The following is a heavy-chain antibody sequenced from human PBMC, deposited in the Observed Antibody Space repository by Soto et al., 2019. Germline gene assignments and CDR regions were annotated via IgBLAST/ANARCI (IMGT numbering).Heavy chain of an antibody. Sequence: ASVKVSCKASGYTFTSYAMHWVRHAPGQRLEWMGWINAGNGNTKYSQKFQGRVTITRDTSASTAYMELSSLRSEDTAVYYCARDPRARGYSGYDSYYFDYWGQGPLVTVSS. J-gene: IGHJ4*02. CDR1: GYTFTSYA. CDR3: ARDPRARGYSGYDSYYFDY. CDR2: INAGNGNT. V-gene: IGHV1-3*01. D-gene: IGHD5-12*01.